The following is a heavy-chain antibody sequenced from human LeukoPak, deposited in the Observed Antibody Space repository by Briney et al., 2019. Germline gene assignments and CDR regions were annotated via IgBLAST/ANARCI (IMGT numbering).Heavy chain of an antibody. D-gene: IGHD3-3*01. V-gene: IGHV7-4-1*02. J-gene: IGHJ5*02. Sequence: ASVKVSCKASGYTFTSYAMNWVRQAPGQGLEWMGWINTNTGNPTYAQGFTGRFVFSLDTSVSTAYLQISSLKAEDTAVYYCARAPDPTIFGEKNGVNWFDPWGQGTLVTVSS. CDR2: INTNTGNP. CDR1: GYTFTSYA. CDR3: ARAPDPTIFGEKNGVNWFDP.